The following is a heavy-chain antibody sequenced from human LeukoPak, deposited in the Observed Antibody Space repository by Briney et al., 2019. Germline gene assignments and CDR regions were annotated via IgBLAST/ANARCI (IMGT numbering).Heavy chain of an antibody. Sequence: SETLSLTCAVYGGSFSGYYWSWIRQPPGKGLEWIGEINHSGSTNYNPSLKSRVTISVDTSKNQFSLKLSSVTAADTAVYYCARGPWYYDSSGYSDYWGQGTLVTVSS. V-gene: IGHV4-34*01. CDR2: INHSGST. CDR3: ARGPWYYDSSGYSDY. CDR1: GGSFSGYY. J-gene: IGHJ4*02. D-gene: IGHD3-22*01.